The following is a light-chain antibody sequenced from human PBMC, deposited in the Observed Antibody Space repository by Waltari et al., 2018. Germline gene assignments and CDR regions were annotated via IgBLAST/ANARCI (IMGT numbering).Light chain of an antibody. CDR3: QTWGSDIVV. V-gene: IGLV4-69*01. CDR2: VNGDGSH. Sequence: QLVVTQSPSASASLGASVKFTCTLSSGHTTFAIAWHQQQPQKGPRYLMTVNGDGSHRKGDGIPDLFSGSSSGADRYLTVSSLQSEDEADYYCQTWGSDIVVFGGGTKLTVL. J-gene: IGLJ2*01. CDR1: SGHTTFA.